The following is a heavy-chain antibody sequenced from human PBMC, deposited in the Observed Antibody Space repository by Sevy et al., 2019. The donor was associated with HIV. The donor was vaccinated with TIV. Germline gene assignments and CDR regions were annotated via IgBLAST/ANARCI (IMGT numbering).Heavy chain of an antibody. Sequence: GGSLRLSCVASGFSFSSYSMNWIRQAPGKGLEWVSSISSSSNYIYYADLVKGRFTISRDDAKNSLFLQMSSLRAEATAVYYCANILIDYWGQGTVVTVSS. CDR2: ISSSSNYI. D-gene: IGHD2-2*02. V-gene: IGHV3-21*01. J-gene: IGHJ4*02. CDR1: GFSFSSYS. CDR3: ANILIDY.